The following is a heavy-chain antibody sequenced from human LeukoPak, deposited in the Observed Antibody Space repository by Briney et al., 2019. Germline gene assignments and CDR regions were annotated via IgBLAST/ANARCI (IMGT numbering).Heavy chain of an antibody. V-gene: IGHV4-34*01. Sequence: SETLSLTCAVYGGSFSGYYWSWIRQPPGKGLEWIGEINHSGSTNYNPSLKSRVTISVDTSKNQFSLKLSSVTAADTAVYYCAAHNYYYYGMGVWGQGTTVTVSS. CDR2: INHSGST. CDR1: GGSFSGYY. CDR3: AAHNYYYYGMGV. J-gene: IGHJ6*02.